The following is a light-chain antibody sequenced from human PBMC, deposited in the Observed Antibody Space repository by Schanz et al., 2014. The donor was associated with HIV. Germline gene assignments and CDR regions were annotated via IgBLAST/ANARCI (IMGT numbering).Light chain of an antibody. CDR3: AAWDDSLNGWV. Sequence: QSLLTQPPSVSAAPGQRVTISCSGGALNLGHNFVSWYQQFPGTAPKFLISTDGDRPSGVPDRFSVSKSGTSASLAISGLQSEDEADYYCAAWDDSLNGWVFGGGTKLTVL. CDR2: TDG. J-gene: IGLJ3*02. V-gene: IGLV1-44*01. CDR1: ALNLGHNF.